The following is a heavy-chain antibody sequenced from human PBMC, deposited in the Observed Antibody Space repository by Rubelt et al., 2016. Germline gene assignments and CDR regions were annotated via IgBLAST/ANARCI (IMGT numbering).Heavy chain of an antibody. CDR2: LSGSASRI. D-gene: IGHD2-2*01. CDR3: AKGQAAESRYDY. V-gene: IGHV3-23*04. CDR1: GFTFSNFA. J-gene: IGHJ4*02. Sequence: EVQLVESGGDLVQPGGSLRLSCAASGFTFSNFAMSWVRQAPGKGLEWVSALSGSASRIYYAESVKGRFTISRDNSKNTLYLQMSSLRAGDTAVYYCAKGQAAESRYDYWGQGTLVAVSS.